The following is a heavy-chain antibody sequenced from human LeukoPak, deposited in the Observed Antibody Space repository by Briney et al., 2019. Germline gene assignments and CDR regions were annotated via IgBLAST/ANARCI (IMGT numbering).Heavy chain of an antibody. Sequence: GGSLRLSCAVSGITLSNYGMGWVRQAPGKGLEWVAGISDSGGTTSYADSVKGRFTISRDNPKNTLYLQMNSLRAEDTAVYFCAKRGVVIRVILVGFHKEAYYFDSWGQGALVTVSS. V-gene: IGHV3-23*01. CDR3: AKRGVVIRVILVGFHKEAYYFDS. J-gene: IGHJ4*02. CDR1: GITLSNYG. D-gene: IGHD3-22*01. CDR2: ISDSGGTT.